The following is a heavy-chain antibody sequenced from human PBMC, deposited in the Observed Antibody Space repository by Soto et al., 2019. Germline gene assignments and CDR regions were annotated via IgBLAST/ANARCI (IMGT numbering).Heavy chain of an antibody. CDR3: ARAWGFYFDP. Sequence: SETLCLSCTVAGGSISSYDGSWIRQHPGKGLEWIGYVYYSGSTNYNPSLKGRVTISVDTSKNHFSLKLSSVTAADTAVYYSARAWGFYFDPWARGILVTVPQ. V-gene: IGHV4-59*01. CDR1: GGSISSYD. J-gene: IGHJ4*02. D-gene: IGHD1-26*01. CDR2: VYYSGST.